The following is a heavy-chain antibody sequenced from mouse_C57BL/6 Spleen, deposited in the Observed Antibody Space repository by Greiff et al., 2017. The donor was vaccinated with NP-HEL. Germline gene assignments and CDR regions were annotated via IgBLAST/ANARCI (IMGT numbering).Heavy chain of an antibody. CDR1: GFNIKDYY. D-gene: IGHD3-2*02. CDR2: IDPEDGET. Sequence: VQLKESGAELVKPGASVKLSCTASGFNIKDYYMHWVKQRTEQGLEWIGRIDPEDGETKYAPKFQGKATITADTSSNTAYLQLSSLTSEDTAVYYSARTAQATDYFDYWGQGTTLTVSS. V-gene: IGHV14-2*01. J-gene: IGHJ2*01. CDR3: ARTAQATDYFDY.